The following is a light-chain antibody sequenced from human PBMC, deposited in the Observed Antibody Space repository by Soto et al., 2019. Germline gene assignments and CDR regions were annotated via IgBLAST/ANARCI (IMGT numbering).Light chain of an antibody. CDR2: DAS. CDR1: QTVSGRY. J-gene: IGKJ1*01. CDR3: QHYGSSPWT. V-gene: IGKV3-20*01. Sequence: EIVLTQSAGTLSLSPGERATLSCRASQTVSGRYLAWFQQKPGQTPRLLIYDASTRAAGVPDRFSGIGSGTDFSLTINRLEPEDFAVYYCQHYGSSPWTFGQGTKVEIK.